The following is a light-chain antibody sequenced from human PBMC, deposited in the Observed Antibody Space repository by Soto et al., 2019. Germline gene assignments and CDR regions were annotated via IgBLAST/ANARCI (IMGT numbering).Light chain of an antibody. J-gene: IGKJ4*01. V-gene: IGKV3-15*01. Sequence: TQYPDTPAFSSVGKTNLSCRASQSVSSRYLAWYQQKPGQAPRLLIYGASTRATGIPARFSGSGSGTEFTLTISSLQPDDFATYYCQQYNSYPLSSGGGTKV. CDR2: GAS. CDR1: QSVSSRY. CDR3: QQYNSYPLS.